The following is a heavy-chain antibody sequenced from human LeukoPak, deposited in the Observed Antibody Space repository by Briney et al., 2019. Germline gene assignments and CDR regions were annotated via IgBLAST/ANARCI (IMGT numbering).Heavy chain of an antibody. D-gene: IGHD1-1*01. CDR2: IYYSGST. J-gene: IGHJ6*03. CDR1: GYSISSSNW. Sequence: SETLSLTCAVSGYSISSSNWWGWIRQPPGKGLEWIGYIYYSGSTYYNPSLKSRVTISVDTSTKQFSLRLSSVTAADTAVYYCARLYQQSKWKYYYYYMDVWGKGTAVTVSS. V-gene: IGHV4-28*01. CDR3: ARLYQQSKWKYYYYYMDV.